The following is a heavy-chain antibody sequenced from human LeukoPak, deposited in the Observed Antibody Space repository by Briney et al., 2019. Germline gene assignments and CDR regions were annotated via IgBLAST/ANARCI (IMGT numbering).Heavy chain of an antibody. D-gene: IGHD2-2*01. V-gene: IGHV3-23*01. J-gene: IGHJ3*02. CDR3: AKDWDIVVVPADAFDI. CDR1: GFTLSSYA. CDR2: ISGSGGST. Sequence: GGSLRLSCAASGFTLSSYAMSWVRQAPGKGLEWVSAISGSGGSTYYADSVKGRFTISRDSSKNTLYLQMNSLRAEDTAVYYCAKDWDIVVVPADAFDIWGQGTMVTVSS.